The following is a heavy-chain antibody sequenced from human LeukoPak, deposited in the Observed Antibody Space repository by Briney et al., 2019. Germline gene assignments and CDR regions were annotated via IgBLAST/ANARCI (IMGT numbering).Heavy chain of an antibody. CDR3: ARDSSLYCIGDNCQWGFDL. D-gene: IGHD2-15*01. V-gene: IGHV3-7*01. CDR2: IKGDGSKR. Sequence: PGGSLRLSCAASGFRFSTYWMSWVRQAPGKGLEWVADIKGDGSKRYYVDSMKGRFTITRDNAKNSLYLEMNSLRVEDTAVYYCARDSSLYCIGDNCQWGFDLWGQGTVVTVSS. J-gene: IGHJ3*01. CDR1: GFRFSTYW.